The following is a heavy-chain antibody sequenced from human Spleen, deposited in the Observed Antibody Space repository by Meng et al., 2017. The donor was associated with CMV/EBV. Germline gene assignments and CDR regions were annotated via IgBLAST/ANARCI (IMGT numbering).Heavy chain of an antibody. CDR3: ATVRGYCSSTSCPNWFDP. V-gene: IGHV1-24*01. CDR1: TLTELS. Sequence: TLTELSVHWVRQAPGKGLEWMGGFDPEDGETIYAQKFQGRVTMTEDTSTDTAYMELSSLRSEDTAVYYCATVRGYCSSTSCPNWFDPWGQGTLVTVSS. J-gene: IGHJ5*02. CDR2: FDPEDGET. D-gene: IGHD2-2*01.